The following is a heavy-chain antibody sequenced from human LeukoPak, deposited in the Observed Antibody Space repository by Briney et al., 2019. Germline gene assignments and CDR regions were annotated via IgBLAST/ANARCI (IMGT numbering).Heavy chain of an antibody. Sequence: PSETLSLTCTVSGGSISSSSYYWGWIRQPPGKGLEWIGYILYSGSTNYNPSLESRVTISVDTSKNQFSLKLSSVTAADTAVYYCATVAVARYWYFDLWGRGTLVTVSS. CDR1: GGSISSSSYY. J-gene: IGHJ2*01. V-gene: IGHV4-61*05. D-gene: IGHD6-19*01. CDR2: ILYSGST. CDR3: ATVAVARYWYFDL.